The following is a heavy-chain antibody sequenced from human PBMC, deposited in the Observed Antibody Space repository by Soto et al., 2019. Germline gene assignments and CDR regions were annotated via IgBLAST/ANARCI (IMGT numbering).Heavy chain of an antibody. Sequence: GGSLRLSCVASGITFGRRGMSWVRKAPGEGLEWVSTITDAGGDTKYADSVRGRFTMSRDNSKKTLYLQMNSLRVEDSALSYCSSARTDSYPSRRIFDFWGQGTLVTVYS. V-gene: IGHV3-23*01. CDR3: SSARTDSYPSRRIFDF. D-gene: IGHD1-26*01. CDR1: GITFGRRG. J-gene: IGHJ4*02. CDR2: ITDAGGDT.